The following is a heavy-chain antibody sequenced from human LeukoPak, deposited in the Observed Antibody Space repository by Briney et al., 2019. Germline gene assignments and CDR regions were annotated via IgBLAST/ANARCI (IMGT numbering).Heavy chain of an antibody. CDR3: ARHSGSGRLSRPFDP. CDR1: GASVTRGGFY. CDR2: VYYTGST. V-gene: IGHV4-39*01. Sequence: SETLSLTCSVSGASVTRGGFYWGWLRQPPGRGPEWIATVYYTGSTYYNPSLKSRVTISIDTSKNQFSLRLTSVTSTETAIYHCARHSGSGRLSRPFDPWGKGTLVTVSS. D-gene: IGHD3-10*01. J-gene: IGHJ5*02.